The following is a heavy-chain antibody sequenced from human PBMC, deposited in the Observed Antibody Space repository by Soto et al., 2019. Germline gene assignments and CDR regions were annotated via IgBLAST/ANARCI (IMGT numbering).Heavy chain of an antibody. CDR1: GFTFSSYG. D-gene: IGHD1-26*01. J-gene: IGHJ6*02. Sequence: QVQLVESGGGVVQPGRSLRLSCAASGFTFSSYGMHWVRQAPGKGLEWVAVIWYDGSNKYYADSVKGRFTISRDNSKNAMYLQMTSLRAEDTAVYYCASDLGSYYGGGYYYGMDVWGQGTTVTVSS. CDR3: ASDLGSYYGGGYYYGMDV. CDR2: IWYDGSNK. V-gene: IGHV3-33*01.